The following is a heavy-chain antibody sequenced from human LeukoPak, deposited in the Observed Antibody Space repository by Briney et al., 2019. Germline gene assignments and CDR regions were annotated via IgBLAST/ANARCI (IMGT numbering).Heavy chain of an antibody. CDR3: AKDPFVYYGWYFDY. J-gene: IGHJ4*02. V-gene: IGHV3-23*01. D-gene: IGHD4-17*01. CDR1: GFTFSSYA. Sequence: PGGSLRLSCAASGFTFSSYAMSWVRQAPGMGLEWVSAISGSGGSTYYADSVKGRFTISRDNSKNTLYLQMNSLRAEDTAVYYCAKDPFVYYGWYFDYWGQGTPVTVSS. CDR2: ISGSGGST.